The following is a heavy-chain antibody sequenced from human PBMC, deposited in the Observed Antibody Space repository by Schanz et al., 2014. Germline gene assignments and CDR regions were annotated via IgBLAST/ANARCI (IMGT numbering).Heavy chain of an antibody. CDR2: ISHDGHRD. Sequence: EVRLVESGGGLVKPGGSLRLSCAASGFTFSSYWMSWVRQAPGKGLEWVAQISHDGHRDFYADSVKGRFTISRDNAKNSLYLQMNSLRAEDTAVYYCARPSDSSWYMDVWGKGTTVTVSS. CDR3: ARPSDSSWYMDV. J-gene: IGHJ6*03. CDR1: GFTFSSYW. V-gene: IGHV3-7*01. D-gene: IGHD2-21*02.